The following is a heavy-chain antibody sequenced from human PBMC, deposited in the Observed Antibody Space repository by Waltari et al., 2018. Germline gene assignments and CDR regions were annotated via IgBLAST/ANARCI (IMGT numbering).Heavy chain of an antibody. CDR3: AKDTGGSLDY. J-gene: IGHJ4*02. CDR2: IKQDGREK. Sequence: DVQLVDSGGGLVQPGGSLRLSCAAYCFPFSTSWMAWVRQAPGKGLEWVANIKQDGREKNYVESVKGRFTISRDNAKNSLYLQMNSLRVEDTAIYYCAKDTGGSLDYWGQGTLVTVSS. CDR1: CFPFSTSW. V-gene: IGHV3-7*01. D-gene: IGHD3-10*01.